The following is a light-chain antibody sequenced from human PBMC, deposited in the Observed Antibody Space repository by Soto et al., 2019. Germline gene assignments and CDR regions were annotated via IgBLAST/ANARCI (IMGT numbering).Light chain of an antibody. CDR3: KSYAGSNTYV. CDR1: KNDVGFYDF. J-gene: IGLJ1*01. CDR2: EVV. Sequence: QSVLTQPPSASGSPGQSVTISCTGTKNDVGFYDFVSWYQHHPGKAPRLIIYEVVQRPSGVPDRFSGSKSGYTASLTVSGLQAADEADYFCKSYAGSNTYVFGSGTKV. V-gene: IGLV2-8*01.